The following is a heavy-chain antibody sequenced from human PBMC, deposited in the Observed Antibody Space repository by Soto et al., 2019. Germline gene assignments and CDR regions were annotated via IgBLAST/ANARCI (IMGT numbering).Heavy chain of an antibody. D-gene: IGHD1-7*01. J-gene: IGHJ6*01. CDR1: GYTFTDYN. CDR2: INPNSGGT. CDR3: ASFQVGVELAHSYSYGMEV. Sequence: GASVKVSCKASGYTFTDYNMHWVRQGPGQGLEWMGWINPNSGGTNYVQKFQGRVTMTRDTSISTAYMELSRLRSDDTAVYYCASFQVGVELAHSYSYGMEVWGQATTVSVS. V-gene: IGHV1-2*02.